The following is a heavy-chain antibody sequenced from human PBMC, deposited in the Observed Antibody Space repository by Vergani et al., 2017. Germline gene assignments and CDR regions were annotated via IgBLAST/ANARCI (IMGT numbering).Heavy chain of an antibody. Sequence: VQLVESGGGLVKRGGSLRLSCEASGFTFSDYNMHWVRQAPGKGLEWVAVIWYDGATRYMADAVKGRFTISRDNSKNSLYLQMNSLRAEDTAVYYCAREVAAAGLPHYYYGMDVWGQGTTVTVSS. V-gene: IGHV3-33*01. CDR3: AREVAAAGLPHYYYGMDV. J-gene: IGHJ6*02. CDR1: GFTFSDYN. D-gene: IGHD6-13*01. CDR2: IWYDGATR.